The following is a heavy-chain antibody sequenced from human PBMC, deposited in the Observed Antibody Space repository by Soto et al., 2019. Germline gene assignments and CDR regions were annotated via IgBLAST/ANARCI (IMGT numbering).Heavy chain of an antibody. Sequence: QVQLVESGGGVVQPGGSLRLSCAASGFSFSDYYMHWVRQAPGKGLEWVSVIQHDASTIYYADSVKGRFTISRDKSKNTLYLQMNDLTAEDTALYYCARVGWGFSFGNWLDDWGQGTTVTVSS. V-gene: IGHV3-30-3*01. D-gene: IGHD3-3*01. CDR2: IQHDASTI. CDR3: ARVGWGFSFGNWLDD. CDR1: GFSFSDYY. J-gene: IGHJ6*02.